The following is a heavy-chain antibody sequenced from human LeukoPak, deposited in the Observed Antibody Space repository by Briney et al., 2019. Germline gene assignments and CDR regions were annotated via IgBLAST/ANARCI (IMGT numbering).Heavy chain of an antibody. CDR2: INPNSGGT. Sequence: ASVKVSCTASGYTFTGYYMHWVRQAPGQGLEWMGWINPNSGGTNYAQKFQGRVTMTRDTSISTAYMELSRLRSDDTAVYYCARGPPPTVTYLPWYYYYMDVWGKGTTVTVSS. CDR1: GYTFTGYY. CDR3: ARGPPPTVTYLPWYYYYMDV. V-gene: IGHV1-2*02. J-gene: IGHJ6*03. D-gene: IGHD4-17*01.